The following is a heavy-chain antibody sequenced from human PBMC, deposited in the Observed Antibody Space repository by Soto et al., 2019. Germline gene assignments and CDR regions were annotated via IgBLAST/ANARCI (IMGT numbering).Heavy chain of an antibody. J-gene: IGHJ5*02. CDR2: IDPSDSYT. CDR1: GYSFTSYR. D-gene: IGHD3-22*01. CDR3: ARPYDHYDSSGYNT. V-gene: IGHV5-10-1*01. Sequence: GESLKISCKGSGYSFTSYRISWVRQMPGKGLEWMGRIDPSDSYTNYSPSFQGHVTISADKSISTAYLQWSSLKASDTAMYYCARPYDHYDSSGYNTWGQGTLVTVSS.